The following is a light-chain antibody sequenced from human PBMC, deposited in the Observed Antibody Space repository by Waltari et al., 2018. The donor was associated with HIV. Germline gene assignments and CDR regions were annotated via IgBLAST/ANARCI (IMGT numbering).Light chain of an antibody. CDR1: SLSTYY. J-gene: IGLJ1*01. Sequence: SSDLTQDSAVSVALGQTVRITCQGDSLSTYYAASYRHKPGQAPILVIFNGNIRPSGIPDRFSGSASGNTASLTITGALAEDEADYYCGSRDRTGSSYVFGPGTEVTV. CDR3: GSRDRTGSSYV. CDR2: NGN. V-gene: IGLV3-19*01.